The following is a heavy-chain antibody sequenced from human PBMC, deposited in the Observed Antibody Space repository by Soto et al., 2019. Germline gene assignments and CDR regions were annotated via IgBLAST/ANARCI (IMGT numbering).Heavy chain of an antibody. D-gene: IGHD6-6*01. CDR2: INPNSGGT. V-gene: IGHV1-2*02. CDR1: GYTFTGYY. CDR3: ARGGSSSPHDAFDI. J-gene: IGHJ3*02. Sequence: VASVKVSCKASGYTFTGYYMHWVRQAPGQGLEWMGWINPNSGGTNYAQKFQGRVTMTRDTSISTAYMELSRLRSDDTAVYYCARGGSSSPHDAFDIWGQGTMVTVSS.